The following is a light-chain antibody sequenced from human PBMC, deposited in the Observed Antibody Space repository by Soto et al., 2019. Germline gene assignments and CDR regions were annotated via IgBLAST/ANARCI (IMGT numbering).Light chain of an antibody. CDR3: QQSYNTPT. J-gene: IGKJ1*01. CDR1: QSIGTY. V-gene: IGKV1-39*01. Sequence: DIHMTQSPSSLSASVGDRVTIACRASQSIGTYLNWYHQKPGKAPQLLIYGESTLQSGVPSRFSGSGSGTHFTLTINSLQPDDFGTYSRQQSYNTPTFGQGTKVDIK. CDR2: GES.